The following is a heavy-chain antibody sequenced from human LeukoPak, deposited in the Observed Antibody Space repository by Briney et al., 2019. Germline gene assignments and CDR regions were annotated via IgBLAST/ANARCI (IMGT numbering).Heavy chain of an antibody. D-gene: IGHD4-17*01. CDR1: GGSISSASYY. CDR2: IYYSGST. J-gene: IGHJ3*02. V-gene: IGHV4-61*01. Sequence: NPSETLSLTCTVSGGSISSASYYWRWIRQPPGKGLELIGNIYYSGSTNYNPSLKSRVTISVDTSKNQFSLKLSSVTAADTAVYYCARTYGDYVDAFDIWGQGTMVTVSS. CDR3: ARTYGDYVDAFDI.